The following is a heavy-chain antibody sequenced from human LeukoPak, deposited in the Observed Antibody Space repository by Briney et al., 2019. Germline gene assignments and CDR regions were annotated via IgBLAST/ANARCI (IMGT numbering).Heavy chain of an antibody. CDR3: AKRGVVIRVILVGFHQEAHHVRP. Sequence: GGSLRLSCPVSEITLSNYGMSWARQAPGKGLEGVPAIIDIGGRKNQPDPVKGRFTNSRNNPQNLMYSQMNRLRAQDNGVYFRAKRGVVIRVILVGFHQEAHHVRPWDKGDLVSVPS. D-gene: IGHD3-22*01. J-gene: IGHJ5*02. CDR1: EITLSNYG. CDR2: IIDIGGRK. V-gene: IGHV3-23*01.